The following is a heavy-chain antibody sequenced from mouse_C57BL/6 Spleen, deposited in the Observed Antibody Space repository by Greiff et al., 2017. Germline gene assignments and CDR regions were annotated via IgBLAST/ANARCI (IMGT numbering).Heavy chain of an antibody. CDR2: ISSGGDYI. V-gene: IGHV5-9-1*02. Sequence: EVMLVESGEGLVKPGGSLKLSCAASGFTFSSYAMSWVRQTPEKRLEWVAYISSGGDYIYYADTVKGRFTISRDNARNTLYLQMSSLKSEDTAMYYCTRELTGTGFDYWGQGTTLTVSS. CDR3: TRELTGTGFDY. CDR1: GFTFSSYA. D-gene: IGHD4-1*01. J-gene: IGHJ2*01.